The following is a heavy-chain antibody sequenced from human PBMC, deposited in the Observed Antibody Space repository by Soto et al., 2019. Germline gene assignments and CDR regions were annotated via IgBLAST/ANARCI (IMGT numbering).Heavy chain of an antibody. CDR2: IYYSGST. CDR3: ARLPMVRGANSKDY. Sequence: SETLSLTCTVSGGSISSYYWSWIRQPPGKGLEWIGYIYYSGSTNYNPSLKIRVTISVDTSKNQFSLKLSSVAAADTAVYYCARLPMVRGANSKDYWGQGTLVTVSS. CDR1: GGSISSYY. V-gene: IGHV4-59*08. J-gene: IGHJ4*02. D-gene: IGHD3-10*01.